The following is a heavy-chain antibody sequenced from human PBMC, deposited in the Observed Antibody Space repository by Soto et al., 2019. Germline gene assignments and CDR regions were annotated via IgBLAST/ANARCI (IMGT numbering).Heavy chain of an antibody. CDR2: IYYSGST. D-gene: IGHD2-21*01. V-gene: IGHV4-59*01. CDR1: GGSISSYY. J-gene: IGHJ4*02. CDR3: ARVWGYYFDF. Sequence: QVQLQESGPGLVKPSETPSLTCTVSGGSISSYYWSWIRQPPGKGLEWIGYIYYSGSTNYNPSLKSLVTISVDTSKNQFSLKLSSVTAADTAVYYCARVWGYYFDFWGQGTLVTVSS.